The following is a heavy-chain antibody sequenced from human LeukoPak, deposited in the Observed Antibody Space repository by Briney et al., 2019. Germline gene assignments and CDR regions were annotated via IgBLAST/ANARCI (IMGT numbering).Heavy chain of an antibody. J-gene: IGHJ4*02. CDR1: GGSISSSSYY. V-gene: IGHV4-39*07. CDR3: AREDGSGSYSYDY. CDR2: IYYSGST. Sequence: PSETLSLTCTVSGGSISSSSYYWGWIRQPPGKGLEWIGSIYYSGSTYYNPSLKSRVTISVDTSKNQFSLKLSSVTAADTAVYYCAREDGSGSYSYDYWGQGTLVTVSS. D-gene: IGHD3-10*01.